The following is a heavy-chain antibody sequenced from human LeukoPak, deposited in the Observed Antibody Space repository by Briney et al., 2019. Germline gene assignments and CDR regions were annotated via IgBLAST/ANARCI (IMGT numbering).Heavy chain of an antibody. CDR3: ARGLGLRDGYNTARFDY. D-gene: IGHD5-24*01. CDR1: GGSISSSSYY. Sequence: PSETLSLTCTVSGGSISSSSYYWGWIRQPPGKGLEWIGSIYYSGSTYYNPSLKSRVTISVDTSKNQFSLKLSSVTAADTAVYYCARGLGLRDGYNTARFDYWGQGTLVTVSS. CDR2: IYYSGST. J-gene: IGHJ4*02. V-gene: IGHV4-39*07.